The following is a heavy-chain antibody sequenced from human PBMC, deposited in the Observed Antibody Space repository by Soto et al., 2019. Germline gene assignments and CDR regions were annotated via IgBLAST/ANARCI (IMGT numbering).Heavy chain of an antibody. D-gene: IGHD2-15*01. CDR1: GGTFSSYA. CDR2: VIPIFGTA. V-gene: IGHV1-69*13. CDR3: ARDRGGYCSGGSCYFNWFDP. Sequence: SVKVSCKASGGTFSSYAISWVRQAPGQGLEWMGGVIPIFGTANYAQKFQGRVTITADESTSTAYMELSSLRSEDTAVYYCARDRGGYCSGGSCYFNWFDPWGQGTLVTVSS. J-gene: IGHJ5*02.